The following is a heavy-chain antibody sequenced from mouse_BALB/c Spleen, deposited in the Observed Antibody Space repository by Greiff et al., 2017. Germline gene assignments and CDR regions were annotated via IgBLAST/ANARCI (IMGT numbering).Heavy chain of an antibody. CDR2: IYPGSGNT. Sequence: QVQLQQSGAELARPGASVKLSCKASGYTFTDYYINWVKQRTGQGLEWIGEIYPGSGNTYYNEKFKGKATLTADKSSSTAYMQFSSLTSEDSAVYFCARGSYGNYGDYWGQGTTLTVSS. V-gene: IGHV1-77*01. CDR3: ARGSYGNYGDY. J-gene: IGHJ2*01. D-gene: IGHD2-1*01. CDR1: GYTFTDYY.